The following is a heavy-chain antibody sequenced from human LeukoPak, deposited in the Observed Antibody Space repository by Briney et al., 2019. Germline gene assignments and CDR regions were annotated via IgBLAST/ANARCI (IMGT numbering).Heavy chain of an antibody. CDR3: ARGTPSSKGYSYGSAFDY. V-gene: IGHV4-34*01. CDR2: INHSGST. Sequence: SETLSLTCTVSGGSISGGGYYWSWIRQPPGKGLEWIGEINHSGSTNYNPSLKSRVTISVDTSKNQFSLKLSSVTAADTAVYYCARGTPSSKGYSYGSAFDYWGQGTLVTVSS. CDR1: GGSISGGGYY. J-gene: IGHJ4*02. D-gene: IGHD5-18*01.